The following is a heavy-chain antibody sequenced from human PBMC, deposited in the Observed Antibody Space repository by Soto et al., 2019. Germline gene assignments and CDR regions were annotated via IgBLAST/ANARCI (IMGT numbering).Heavy chain of an antibody. D-gene: IGHD4-4*01. Sequence: SETLSLTCTVSGGSISSGDYYWSWIRQAPGKGLEWIGYIYYSGSTYYNPSLKSRVTISVDTSKNQFSLKLSSVTAADTAVYYCARVTWVLNTVTTGWFDPWGQGTLVTVSS. V-gene: IGHV4-30-4*01. CDR3: ARVTWVLNTVTTGWFDP. CDR2: IYYSGST. CDR1: GGSISSGDYY. J-gene: IGHJ5*02.